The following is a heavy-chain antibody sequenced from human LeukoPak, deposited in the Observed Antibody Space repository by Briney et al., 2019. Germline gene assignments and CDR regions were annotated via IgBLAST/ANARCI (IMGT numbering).Heavy chain of an antibody. V-gene: IGHV3-53*04. CDR2: IYSGGST. CDR3: ARTPVGYYDSSGYLVPDY. Sequence: PGRSLRLSCAASGFTVSSNYMSWVRQAPGKGLEWVSVIYSGGSTYYADSVKGRFTISRHNSKNTLYLQMNSLRAEDTAVYFCARTPVGYYDSSGYLVPDYWGQGTLVTVSS. D-gene: IGHD3-22*01. CDR1: GFTVSSNY. J-gene: IGHJ4*02.